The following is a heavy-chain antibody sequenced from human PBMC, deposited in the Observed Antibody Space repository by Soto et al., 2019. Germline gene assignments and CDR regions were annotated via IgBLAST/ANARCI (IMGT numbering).Heavy chain of an antibody. J-gene: IGHJ5*02. D-gene: IGHD2-2*01. V-gene: IGHV1-18*01. CDR1: GNTFTNFG. CDR2: IRPYTVDP. Sequence: QGKLVQSGVEVKQPGASVKVSCSASGNTFTNFGVTWVRQALGLGLEGMGWIRPYTVDPSYAQKVQGRVTMTIDTPTSTAYLDLRSLTSNDTAVYYCARVIPGAEAWFHTWGQGTQITVSS. CDR3: ARVIPGAEAWFHT.